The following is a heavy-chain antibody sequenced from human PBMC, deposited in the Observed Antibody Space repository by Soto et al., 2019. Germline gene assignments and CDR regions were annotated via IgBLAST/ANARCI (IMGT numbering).Heavy chain of an antibody. D-gene: IGHD3-22*01. CDR1: RGSILDSTYY. CDR3: ARQASGYYYGWFDP. V-gene: IGHV4-39*01. Sequence: QLLLQESGPGLVKPSETLSLTCTVSRGSILDSTYYWAWIRQSPGKGLEWIGTIFYSGGTFYTPSLKSRVTMSVDTSNNQFSLKLSSVTAADTAVYYCARQASGYYYGWFDPWGQGTLVTVSS. J-gene: IGHJ5*02. CDR2: IFYSGGT.